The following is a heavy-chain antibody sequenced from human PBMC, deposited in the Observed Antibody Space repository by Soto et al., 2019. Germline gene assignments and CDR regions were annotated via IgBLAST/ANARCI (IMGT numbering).Heavy chain of an antibody. D-gene: IGHD3-22*01. V-gene: IGHV3-21*01. CDR1: GFTFSSYS. CDR3: ARESIQYYYDSSGPPRPFDF. J-gene: IGHJ4*02. CDR2: ISSSSSYI. Sequence: GGSLRLSCAASGFTFSSYSMNWVRQAPGKGLEWVSSISSSSSYIYYADSVKGRFTISRDNAKNSLYLQMNSLRAEDTAVYYCARESIQYYYDSSGPPRPFDFSGQGILVTVSS.